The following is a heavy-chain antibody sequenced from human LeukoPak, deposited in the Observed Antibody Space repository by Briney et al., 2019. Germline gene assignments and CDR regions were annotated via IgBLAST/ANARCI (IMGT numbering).Heavy chain of an antibody. CDR1: GGSFSGYY. Sequence: PSETLSLTCAVYGGSFSGYYWSWIRQPPGKGLEWIGEINHSGSTNYNPSLKSRVTILVDTSKNQFSLKLSSVTAADTAVYYCARGGWRDGYYFDYWGQGTLVTVSS. V-gene: IGHV4-34*01. CDR2: INHSGST. CDR3: ARGGWRDGYYFDY. J-gene: IGHJ4*02. D-gene: IGHD6-19*01.